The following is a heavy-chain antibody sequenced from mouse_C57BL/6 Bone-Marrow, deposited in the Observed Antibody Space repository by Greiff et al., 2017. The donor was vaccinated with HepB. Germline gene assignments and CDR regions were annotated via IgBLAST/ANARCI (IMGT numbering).Heavy chain of an antibody. Sequence: VQLQQSGPELVKPGASVKISCKASGYAFSSSWKNWVKQRPGKGLEWIGRIYPGDGDTNYNGKFKGKATLTADKSSSTAYMQLSSLTSEDSAVYFCAMYYYGSSYWYFDVWGTGTTVTVSS. V-gene: IGHV1-82*01. CDR1: GYAFSSSW. CDR2: IYPGDGDT. J-gene: IGHJ1*03. CDR3: AMYYYGSSYWYFDV. D-gene: IGHD1-1*01.